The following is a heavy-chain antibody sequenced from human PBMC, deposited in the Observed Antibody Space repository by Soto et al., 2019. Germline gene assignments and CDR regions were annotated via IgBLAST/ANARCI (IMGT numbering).Heavy chain of an antibody. CDR3: ARGVDGELSIDY. V-gene: IGHV4-30-4*01. J-gene: IGHJ4*02. CDR1: GGSISSGDYY. D-gene: IGHD3-10*01. Sequence: SATLSLTCTVPGGSISSGDYYWSWIRQPPGKGLEWIGYIYYSGSTYYNPSLKSRVTISVDTSKNQFSLKLSSVTAADTAVYYCARGVDGELSIDYWGQGTLVTVSS. CDR2: IYYSGST.